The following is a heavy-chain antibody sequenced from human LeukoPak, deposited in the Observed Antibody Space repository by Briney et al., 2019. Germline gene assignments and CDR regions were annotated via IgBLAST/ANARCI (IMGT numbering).Heavy chain of an antibody. Sequence: SGGSLRLSCAASGFTFSSYAMSWVRQAPGKGLEWVSAISGSGGSTYYADSVKGRFTISRDNSKNTLYLQMNSLRAEDTAVYYCAKSARGGYCTNGVCYSYYWGQGTLVTVSS. D-gene: IGHD2-8*01. CDR1: GFTFSSYA. CDR2: ISGSGGST. CDR3: AKSARGGYCTNGVCYSYY. J-gene: IGHJ4*02. V-gene: IGHV3-23*01.